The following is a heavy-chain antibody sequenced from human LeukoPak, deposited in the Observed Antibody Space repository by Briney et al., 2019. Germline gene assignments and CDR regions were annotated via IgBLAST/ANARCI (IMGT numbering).Heavy chain of an antibody. CDR3: ARERPPGDSSNWFLEGYFDI. J-gene: IGHJ4*02. V-gene: IGHV1-69*05. Sequence: SVKVSCKASGGTFSSYAITWVRQAPGQGLEWMGRIIPIFGTANYAQKFQGRVTITTDESTSTAYMELSTLRSDDTAVYYCARERPPGDSSNWFLEGYFDIWGQGTLVTVPS. CDR2: IIPIFGTA. CDR1: GGTFSSYA. D-gene: IGHD6-13*01.